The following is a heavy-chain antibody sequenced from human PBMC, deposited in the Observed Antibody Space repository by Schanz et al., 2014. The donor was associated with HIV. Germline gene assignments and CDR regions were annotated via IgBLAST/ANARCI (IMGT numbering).Heavy chain of an antibody. CDR1: GFTFSSYG. CDR3: AREDHYDDGTYYQGAFDI. D-gene: IGHD3-22*01. Sequence: VQLVESGGGLVQPGGSLKLSCAASGFTFSSYGMHWVRQAPGKGLEWVAVISYDGSNKYYADSVKGRFTISRDISKNTLYLQMNSLRAEDTAVYYCAREDHYDDGTYYQGAFDIWGQGTMVTVSS. CDR2: ISYDGSNK. V-gene: IGHV3-30*03. J-gene: IGHJ3*02.